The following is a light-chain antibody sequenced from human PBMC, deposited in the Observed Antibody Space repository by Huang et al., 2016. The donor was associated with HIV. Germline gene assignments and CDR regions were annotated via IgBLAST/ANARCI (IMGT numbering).Light chain of an antibody. V-gene: IGKV3-15*01. CDR3: QQYDTWPYT. J-gene: IGKJ2*01. CDR1: QSVSSN. Sequence: EIVMTQSPATLSVSPGERATLSCTASQSVSSNLAWYQQKPGQAPRLLIYSASTRATGIPARLSASGSGTEFTLTFSSLQSEDFAIYYCQQYDTWPYTFGQGTKLE. CDR2: SAS.